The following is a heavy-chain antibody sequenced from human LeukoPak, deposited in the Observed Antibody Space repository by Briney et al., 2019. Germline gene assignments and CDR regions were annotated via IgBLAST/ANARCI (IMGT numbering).Heavy chain of an antibody. CDR2: IYYSGST. Sequence: SETLSLTCTDSGGSISSYYWSWIRQPPGKGLEWIGYIYYSGSTNYNPSLKSRVTMSVDTSKNQFSLKLSSVTAADTAVYYCARGRRDLYFDYWGQGTLVTVSS. CDR1: GGSISSYY. V-gene: IGHV4-59*12. CDR3: ARGRRDLYFDY. J-gene: IGHJ4*02.